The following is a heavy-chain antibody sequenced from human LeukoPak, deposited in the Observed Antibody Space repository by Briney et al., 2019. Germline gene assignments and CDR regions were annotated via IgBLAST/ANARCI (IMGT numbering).Heavy chain of an antibody. CDR2: ISGSGGST. Sequence: GGSLRLSCAASGFTFSSYAMSWVRQAPGKGLEWVSAISGSGGSTYCADSVKGRFTISRDNSKNTLYLQMNSLRAEDTAVYYCAKDGGMTTVTTFDYWGQGTLVTVSS. D-gene: IGHD4-17*01. CDR1: GFTFSSYA. V-gene: IGHV3-23*01. J-gene: IGHJ4*02. CDR3: AKDGGMTTVTTFDY.